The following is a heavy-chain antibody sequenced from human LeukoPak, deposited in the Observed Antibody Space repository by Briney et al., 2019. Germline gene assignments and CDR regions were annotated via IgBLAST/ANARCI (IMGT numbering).Heavy chain of an antibody. D-gene: IGHD6-13*01. V-gene: IGHV1-69*04. Sequence: SVKVSCKASGGTFSSYAISWVRQAPGQGLEWMGRIIPILGIANYAQKFQGRVTITADKSTSTAYMELSSLRSEDTAVYYCAKGDVAAAGTRNYYYYGMDVWGQGTTVTVSS. CDR2: IIPILGIA. CDR3: AKGDVAAAGTRNYYYYGMDV. CDR1: GGTFSSYA. J-gene: IGHJ6*02.